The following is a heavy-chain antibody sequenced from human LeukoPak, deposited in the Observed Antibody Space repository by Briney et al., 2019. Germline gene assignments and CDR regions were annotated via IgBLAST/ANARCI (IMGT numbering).Heavy chain of an antibody. V-gene: IGHV4-59*13. CDR2: IYYSGST. Sequence: SETLSLTCTVSGGSISSYYWSWVRQPPGKGLEWIGFIYYSGSTNYNPSLKSRVAISVDRSKNQFSLKLSSVTAAYTAVYYCARDRVGGATAAFDIWGQGTMVTASS. CDR3: ARDRVGGATAAFDI. D-gene: IGHD1-26*01. J-gene: IGHJ3*02. CDR1: GGSISSYY.